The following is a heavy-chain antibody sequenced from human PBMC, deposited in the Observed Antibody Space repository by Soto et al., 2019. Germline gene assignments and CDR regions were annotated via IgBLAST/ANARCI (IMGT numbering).Heavy chain of an antibody. V-gene: IGHV3-7*04. D-gene: IGHD3-22*01. CDR1: GFTCSQAW. J-gene: IGHJ3*02. Sequence: PGGSLRLSCAASGFTCSQAWMNWVRQAPGKGLEWVANIKPDGSQKWYVDSVKGRFAISRDNAKNSLFLQMNSLRAEDTAVYYCARGDYYDSSGPFSDAFDIWGQGTMVTVSS. CDR2: IKPDGSQK. CDR3: ARGDYYDSSGPFSDAFDI.